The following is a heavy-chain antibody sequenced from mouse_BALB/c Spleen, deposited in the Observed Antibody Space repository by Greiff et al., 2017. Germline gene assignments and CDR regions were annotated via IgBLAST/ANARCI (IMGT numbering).Heavy chain of an antibody. CDR3: ARNYGNYRYFDV. D-gene: IGHD2-1*01. Sequence: EVKLMESGGGLVKPGGSLKLSCAASGFTFSSYAMSWVRQSPEKRLEWVAEISSGGSYTYYPDTVTGRFTISRDNAKNTLYLEMSSLRSEDTAMYYCARNYGNYRYFDVWGAGTTVTVSS. CDR1: GFTFSSYA. V-gene: IGHV5-9-4*01. CDR2: ISSGGSYT. J-gene: IGHJ1*01.